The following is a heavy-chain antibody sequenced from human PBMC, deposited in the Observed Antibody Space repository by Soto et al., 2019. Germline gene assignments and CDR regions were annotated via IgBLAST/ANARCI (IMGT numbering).Heavy chain of an antibody. J-gene: IGHJ3*02. CDR1: GGSFSGYY. Sequence: SETLSLTCAVYGGSFSGYYWSWIRQPPGKGLEWIGEINHSGSTNYNPSLKSRVTISVDTSKNQFSLKLSSVTAADTAVYYCARSYFDYYDSSGPMAFDIWGQGTMVTVSS. CDR2: INHSGST. V-gene: IGHV4-34*01. CDR3: ARSYFDYYDSSGPMAFDI. D-gene: IGHD3-22*01.